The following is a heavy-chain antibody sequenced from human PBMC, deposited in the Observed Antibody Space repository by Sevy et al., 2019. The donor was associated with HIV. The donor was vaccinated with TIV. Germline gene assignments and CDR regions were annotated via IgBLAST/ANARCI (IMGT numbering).Heavy chain of an antibody. CDR3: EHSRGYYGSGSYSPPYYFDY. CDR2: IYWDDDK. Sequence: SGPTLGKPTQTLTLTCTFSGFSLSTSGVGVGWIRQPPGKALEWLALIYWDDDKRYRPSLKSRLTITKDTSKNQVVLTMSNMDPVDTATYYCEHSRGYYGSGSYSPPYYFDYWGQGTLVTVSS. D-gene: IGHD3-10*01. V-gene: IGHV2-5*02. J-gene: IGHJ4*02. CDR1: GFSLSTSGVG.